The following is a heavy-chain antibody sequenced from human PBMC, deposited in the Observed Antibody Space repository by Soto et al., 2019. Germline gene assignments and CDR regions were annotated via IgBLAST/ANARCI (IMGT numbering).Heavy chain of an antibody. D-gene: IGHD4-17*01. Sequence: GGSLRLSCAASGFTFSSYAMSWVRQAPGKGLEWVSAISGSGGSTYYADYVKGRFTISRDNSKNTLYLQMNSLRAEDTALYYCAKDESLVTVADAFDIWGQGTMVTVSS. CDR2: ISGSGGST. V-gene: IGHV3-23*01. CDR1: GFTFSSYA. CDR3: AKDESLVTVADAFDI. J-gene: IGHJ3*02.